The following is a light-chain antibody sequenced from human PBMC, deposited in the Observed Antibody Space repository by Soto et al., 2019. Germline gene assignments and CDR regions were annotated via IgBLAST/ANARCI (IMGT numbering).Light chain of an antibody. Sequence: DVVMTQSPLSLPVTPGEPASISCRSSQTPLHTNGYNYLEWYLQKPGRSPQLLIYLGSHRASGVPDRFSGSGSGTDFTLTISRVEPEDVGVFYCMQSLQTPLTFGPGTKVDIK. CDR3: MQSLQTPLT. CDR2: LGS. CDR1: QTPLHTNGYNY. J-gene: IGKJ3*01. V-gene: IGKV2-28*01.